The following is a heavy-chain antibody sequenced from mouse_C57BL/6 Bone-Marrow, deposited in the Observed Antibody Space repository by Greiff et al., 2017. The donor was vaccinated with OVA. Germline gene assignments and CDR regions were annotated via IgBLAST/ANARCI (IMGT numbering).Heavy chain of an antibody. V-gene: IGHV10-1*01. CDR3: VRHDDSAWFAY. D-gene: IGHD2-4*01. CDR1: GFSFNTYA. Sequence: EVKVVESGGGLVQPKGSLKLSCAASGFSFNTYAMNWVRQAPGKGLEWVARIRSKSNNYATYYADSVKDRFTISRDDSESMLYLQMNNLKTEDTAMYYCVRHDDSAWFAYWGQGTLVTVSA. CDR2: IRSKSNNYAT. J-gene: IGHJ3*01.